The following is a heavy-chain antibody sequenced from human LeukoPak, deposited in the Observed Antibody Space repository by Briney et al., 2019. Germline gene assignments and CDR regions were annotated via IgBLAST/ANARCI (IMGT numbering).Heavy chain of an antibody. CDR1: GGSISSSSYY. CDR2: IYYSGST. V-gene: IGHV4-39*01. CDR3: ARHRAINGFGGSPVGY. J-gene: IGHJ4*02. D-gene: IGHD3-3*01. Sequence: SETLSLTCTVSGGSISSSSYYWGWIRQPPGKGLEWIGSIYYSGSTYYNPSLKSRVTISVDTSKNQFSLKLSSVTAADTAVYYCARHRAINGFGGSPVGYWGQGTLVTVSS.